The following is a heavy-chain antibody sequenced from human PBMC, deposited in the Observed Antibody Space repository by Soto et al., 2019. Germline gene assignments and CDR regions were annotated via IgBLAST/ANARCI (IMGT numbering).Heavy chain of an antibody. D-gene: IGHD6-19*01. V-gene: IGHV1-69*05. CDR2: IIPIFGTA. CDR3: AMLPVADLLRDY. CDR1: GGTFSSYA. Sequence: QVQLVQSGAEAKKPGSSVKVSCKASGGTFSSYAISLVRQAPGQGLEWMGGIIPIFGTANYAQKFQGSVTITSDESTSTSYMELRSLRSEDTAVYYCAMLPVADLLRDYWGQGTRLNVSS. J-gene: IGHJ4*02.